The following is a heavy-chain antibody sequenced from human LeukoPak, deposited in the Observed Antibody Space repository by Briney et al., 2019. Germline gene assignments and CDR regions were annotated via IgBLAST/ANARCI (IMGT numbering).Heavy chain of an antibody. CDR3: ARDGGYYYDSSAYYDKLDY. V-gene: IGHV1-69*06. D-gene: IGHD3-22*01. CDR2: IIPIFGTA. CDR1: GGTFSSYA. Sequence: ASVKVSCKASGGTFSSYAISWVRQAPGQGLEWMGGIIPIFGTANYAQKFRGRVTITADKSTRTAYMELSSLRSEDTAIYYCARDGGYYYDSSAYYDKLDYWGQGTLVTVSS. J-gene: IGHJ4*02.